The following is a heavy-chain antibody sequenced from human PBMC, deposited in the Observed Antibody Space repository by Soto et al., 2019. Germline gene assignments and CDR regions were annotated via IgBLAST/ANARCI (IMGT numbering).Heavy chain of an antibody. CDR2: ISGSGGST. V-gene: IGHV3-23*01. CDR3: AKPHYARSNSAAAVPKDY. J-gene: IGHJ4*02. Sequence: PGGSLRLSCAASGFTFSSYAMSWVRQAPGKGLEWVSAISGSGGSTYYADSVKGRFTISRDNSKNTLYLQMNSLRAEDTAVYYCAKPHYARSNSAAAVPKDYWGQGTLVTVSS. CDR1: GFTFSSYA. D-gene: IGHD6-13*01.